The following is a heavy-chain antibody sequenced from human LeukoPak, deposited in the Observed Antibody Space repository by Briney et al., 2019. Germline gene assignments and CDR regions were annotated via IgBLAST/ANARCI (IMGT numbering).Heavy chain of an antibody. Sequence: GGSLRLSCSASGFTFSSYAMHWVRQAPGKGLEYVSAISSNGGSTYYADSVKGRFTISRDNSKNTLYLQMNSLRAEDTAVYFCARDNGRNGFDIWGQGTMVTVSS. CDR2: ISSNGGST. J-gene: IGHJ3*02. CDR3: ARDNGRNGFDI. V-gene: IGHV3-64*04. CDR1: GFTFSSYA.